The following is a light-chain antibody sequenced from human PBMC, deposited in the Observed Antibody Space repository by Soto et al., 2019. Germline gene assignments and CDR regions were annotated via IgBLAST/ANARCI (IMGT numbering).Light chain of an antibody. Sequence: EIVLTQSPGTLSLSPGERATLSCRASQTVTSNYLAWYQRKPGQAPRLLIYGASSRATDIPDRFSGSGSGTDFTLTITRLEPEDFAVHFCQRDAGSPSTFGQGTKVEI. J-gene: IGKJ1*01. CDR1: QTVTSNY. CDR2: GAS. V-gene: IGKV3-20*01. CDR3: QRDAGSPST.